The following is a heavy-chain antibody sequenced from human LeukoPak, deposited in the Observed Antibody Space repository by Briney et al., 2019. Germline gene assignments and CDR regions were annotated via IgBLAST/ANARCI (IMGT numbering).Heavy chain of an antibody. V-gene: IGHV4-38-2*02. CDR1: GYSISSGYY. CDR3: ARDNWGADGFDP. J-gene: IGHJ5*02. D-gene: IGHD7-27*01. CDR2: IYHSGST. Sequence: SETLSLICTVSGYSISSGYYWGWIRQPPGKGLEWIGSIYHSGSTYYNPSLKSRVTISVDTSKNQFSLKLSSVTAADTAVYYCARDNWGADGFDPWGQGTLVTVSS.